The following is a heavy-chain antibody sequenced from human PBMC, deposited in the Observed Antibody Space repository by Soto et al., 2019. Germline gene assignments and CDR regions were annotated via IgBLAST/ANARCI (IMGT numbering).Heavy chain of an antibody. CDR3: ARDLRYCSSTSCSGSFDY. CDR1: GFTFSSYS. J-gene: IGHJ4*02. D-gene: IGHD2-2*01. CDR2: ISSSSSYI. V-gene: IGHV3-21*01. Sequence: EVQLVESGGGLVKPGGSLRLSCAASGFTFSSYSMNWVRQAPGKGLEWVSSISSSSSYIYYADSVKGRFTISRDNAKNSLYLQMNRLRAEDTAVYYCARDLRYCSSTSCSGSFDYWGQGTLVTVSS.